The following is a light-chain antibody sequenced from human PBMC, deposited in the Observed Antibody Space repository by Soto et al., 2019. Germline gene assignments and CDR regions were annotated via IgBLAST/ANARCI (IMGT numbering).Light chain of an antibody. CDR1: QSVSSY. Sequence: IVLTQSPAPLSLSPGERATLSCRASQSVSSYLAWYQEKPGQAPRLLIYDASNRATGIPTRFSGSESGTDFTLTISSLEPEDFAVYYWQQRSNWPRLTFGGGTKVEIK. J-gene: IGKJ4*01. V-gene: IGKV3-11*01. CDR2: DAS. CDR3: QQRSNWPRLT.